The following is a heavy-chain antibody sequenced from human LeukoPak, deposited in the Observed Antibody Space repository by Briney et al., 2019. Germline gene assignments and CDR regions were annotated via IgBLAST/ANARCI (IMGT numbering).Heavy chain of an antibody. Sequence: GGSLRLSCAASGLTFSSYSMNWVRQAPGKGLEWVSSVSSSSSYIYYADSVKGRFTISRDNAKNSLYLQMNSLRAEDTAVYYCARTRGYCSSTSCSYYYYYYMDVWGKGTTVTASS. CDR3: ARTRGYCSSTSCSYYYYYYMDV. CDR1: GLTFSSYS. D-gene: IGHD2-2*03. J-gene: IGHJ6*03. CDR2: VSSSSSYI. V-gene: IGHV3-21*01.